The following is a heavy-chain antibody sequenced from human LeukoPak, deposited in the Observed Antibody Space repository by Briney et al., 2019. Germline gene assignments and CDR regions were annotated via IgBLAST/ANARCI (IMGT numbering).Heavy chain of an antibody. V-gene: IGHV5-51*01. J-gene: IGHJ4*02. D-gene: IGHD3-10*01. CDR3: ARRAGGFNRVFVY. Sequence: LGESLKISCKGSGYTFTDYWIGWVRQMPGKGLEWMGIIYPGDSDTRYTPSFQGQVTISADKSISTAYLQWSSLKPSDTAMYYCARRAGGFNRVFVYWGQGTLVTVSS. CDR2: IYPGDSDT. CDR1: GYTFTDYW.